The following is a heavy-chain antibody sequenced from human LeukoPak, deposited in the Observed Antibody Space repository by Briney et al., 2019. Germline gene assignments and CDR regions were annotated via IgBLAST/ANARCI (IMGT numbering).Heavy chain of an antibody. CDR2: ISGSGGST. V-gene: IGHV3-23*01. CDR3: AKDEGIYYDSSGYLY. J-gene: IGHJ4*02. Sequence: GGSLRLSCAASGFTFSSYAMSWVRQAPGKGLEWVSAISGSGGSTYYADSVKGRFTISRDNSKNTLYLQMNSLRAEDTAVYYCAKDEGIYYDSSGYLYWGQGTLVTVSS. D-gene: IGHD3-22*01. CDR1: GFTFSSYA.